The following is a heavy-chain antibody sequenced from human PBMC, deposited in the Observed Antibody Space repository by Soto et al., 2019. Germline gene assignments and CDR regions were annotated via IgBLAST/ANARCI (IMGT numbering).Heavy chain of an antibody. J-gene: IGHJ4*02. CDR2: LVDSSQHT. CDR3: AKWLRVGSYYCDF. D-gene: IGHD3-16*01. Sequence: GGSLRLSCAASGFTFSSYAMSWVRQAPGKGLEWVSLVDSSQHTFYAESVKGRFTVSRDNSKDMVYLQMNSLTADDTALYYCAKWLRVGSYYCDFWGQGTMVTVPQ. V-gene: IGHV3-23*01. CDR1: GFTFSSYA.